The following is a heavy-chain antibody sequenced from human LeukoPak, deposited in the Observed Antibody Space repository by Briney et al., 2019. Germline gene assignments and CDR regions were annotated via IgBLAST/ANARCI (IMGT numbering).Heavy chain of an antibody. J-gene: IGHJ4*02. CDR2: ISWNSGSI. CDR1: GFTFDDYA. D-gene: IGHD4-17*01. Sequence: PGGSLRLSCAASGFTFDDYAMHWVRQAPGKGLEWVSGISWNSGSIGYADSVKGRFTISGDNAKNSLYLQMNSLRAEDTAVYYCAKRTTVTTFWDYWGQGTLVTVSS. CDR3: AKRTTVTTFWDY. V-gene: IGHV3-9*01.